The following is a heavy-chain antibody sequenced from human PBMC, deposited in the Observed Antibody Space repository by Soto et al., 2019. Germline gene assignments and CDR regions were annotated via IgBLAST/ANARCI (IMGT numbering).Heavy chain of an antibody. V-gene: IGHV3-23*01. CDR3: AKALRFTFTTGYYMDV. D-gene: IGHD3-16*01. J-gene: IGHJ6*03. Sequence: EVQLLESGGGLVQPGGSLRLSCAASGFTVSSYAMSWVRQAPGKGLEWVSVISGSGSTYSADSVKGRFTISRDSSKNTVYLQMKSLRAEDTAVYYCAKALRFTFTTGYYMDVWGRGTTVTVSS. CDR1: GFTVSSYA. CDR2: ISGSGST.